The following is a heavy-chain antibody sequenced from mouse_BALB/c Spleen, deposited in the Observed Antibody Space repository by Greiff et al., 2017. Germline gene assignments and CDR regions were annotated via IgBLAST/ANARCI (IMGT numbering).Heavy chain of an antibody. Sequence: VQLQQSGAELVKPGASVKLSCTASGFNIKDTYMHWVKQRPEQGLEWIGRIDPANGNTKYDPKFQGKATITADTSSNTAYLQLSSLTSEDTAVYYCARGNDYDRSYWYFDVWGAGTTVTVSS. V-gene: IGHV14-3*02. J-gene: IGHJ1*01. D-gene: IGHD2-4*01. CDR1: GFNIKDTY. CDR3: ARGNDYDRSYWYFDV. CDR2: IDPANGNT.